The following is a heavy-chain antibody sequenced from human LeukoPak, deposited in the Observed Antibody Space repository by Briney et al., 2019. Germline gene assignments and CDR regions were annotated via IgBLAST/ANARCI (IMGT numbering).Heavy chain of an antibody. V-gene: IGHV3-30-3*01. Sequence: GGSLRLSCAASGFTFSSYAMHWVRQVPGKGLEWVAVISYDGSNKYYADSVKGRFTISRDNSKNTLYLQMNSLRAEGTAVYYCARDGYCSSTSCYKVNYYYYMDVWGKGTTVTVSS. D-gene: IGHD2-2*02. J-gene: IGHJ6*03. CDR2: ISYDGSNK. CDR3: ARDGYCSSTSCYKVNYYYYMDV. CDR1: GFTFSSYA.